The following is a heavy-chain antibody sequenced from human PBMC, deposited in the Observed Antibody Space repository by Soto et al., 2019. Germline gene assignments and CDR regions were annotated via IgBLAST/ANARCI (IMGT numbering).Heavy chain of an antibody. D-gene: IGHD5-18*01. CDR3: ARGPRRGYSYGDGWFDP. Sequence: GGSLRLSCAASGFTFSSYGMHWVRQAPGKGLEWVAVIWYDGSNKYYADSVKGRFTISRDNSKNTLYLQMNSLRAEDTAVYYCARGPRRGYSYGDGWFDPWGQGTLVTVSS. CDR2: IWYDGSNK. CDR1: GFTFSSYG. J-gene: IGHJ5*02. V-gene: IGHV3-33*01.